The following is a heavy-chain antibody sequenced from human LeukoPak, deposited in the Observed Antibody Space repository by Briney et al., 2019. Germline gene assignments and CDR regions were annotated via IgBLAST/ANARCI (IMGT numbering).Heavy chain of an antibody. J-gene: IGHJ5*02. Sequence: GGSLRLSCAASGFTFSSYAMSWVRQAPGKGLEWVSAISGSGGSTYYADSVKGRFTISRDNSKNTLYLQMNSLRAEDTAVYYCAKGGRYCSSTSCWENWFDPWGQGALVTVSS. V-gene: IGHV3-23*01. D-gene: IGHD2-2*01. CDR3: AKGGRYCSSTSCWENWFDP. CDR1: GFTFSSYA. CDR2: ISGSGGST.